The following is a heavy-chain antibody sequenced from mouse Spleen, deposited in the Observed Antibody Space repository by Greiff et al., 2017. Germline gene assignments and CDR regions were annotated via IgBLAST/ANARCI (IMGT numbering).Heavy chain of an antibody. CDR3: ARWSLPYAMDY. Sequence: EVQLVESGGGLVKPGGSLKLSCAASGFTFSDYGMHWVRQAPEKGLEWVAYISSGSSTIYYADTVKGRFTISRDNAKNTLFLQMTSLRSEDTAMYYCARWSLPYAMDYWGQGTSVTVSS. CDR2: ISSGSSTI. V-gene: IGHV5-17*01. CDR1: GFTFSDYG. J-gene: IGHJ4*01. D-gene: IGHD6-2*01.